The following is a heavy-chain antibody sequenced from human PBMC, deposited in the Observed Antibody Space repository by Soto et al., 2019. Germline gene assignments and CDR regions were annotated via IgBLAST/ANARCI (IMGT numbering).Heavy chain of an antibody. D-gene: IGHD1-1*01. CDR3: ARQGGNKFDY. Sequence: QLQLQESGPGLVQPSETLSLTCTVSGDSVISDHYYWAWIRQPPGKGLEWIGNMHYTGETYQNPSLRSRVIVFVDTCETQVSLKLTSVTAANTAMYYCARQGGNKFDYWGQGTLVTVSS. CDR1: GDSVISDHYY. J-gene: IGHJ4*02. V-gene: IGHV4-39*01. CDR2: MHYTGET.